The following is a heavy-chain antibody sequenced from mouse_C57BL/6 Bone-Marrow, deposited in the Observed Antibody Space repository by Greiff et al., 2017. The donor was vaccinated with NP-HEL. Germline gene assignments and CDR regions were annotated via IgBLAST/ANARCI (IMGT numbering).Heavy chain of an antibody. CDR3: VRDRDYYGAMDY. D-gene: IGHD1-1*01. V-gene: IGHV10-3*01. J-gene: IGHJ4*01. CDR2: IRSKSSNNAT. Sequence: EVMLVESGGGLVQPKGSLKLSCAASGFTFNTYAMHWVRQAPGKGLEWVARIRSKSSNNATYYADSVKDRFTISRDDSQSMLYLQMNNLKTEDTAMYYCVRDRDYYGAMDYWGQGTSVTVSS. CDR1: GFTFNTYA.